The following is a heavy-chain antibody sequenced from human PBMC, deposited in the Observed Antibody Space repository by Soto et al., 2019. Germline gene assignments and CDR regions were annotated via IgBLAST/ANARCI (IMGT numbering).Heavy chain of an antibody. CDR3: AKAGYSSTDYYYGMDV. D-gene: IGHD6-13*01. CDR2: ISGSGGST. CDR1: VFTFSSYA. J-gene: IGHJ6*02. V-gene: IGHV3-23*01. Sequence: LRLSCAGSVFTFSSYAMSWVRQAPGERLEWVSAISGSGGSTYYADSVKGRFTISSDNSKNTLYLQKNSLRAEDTAVYYCAKAGYSSTDYYYGMDVWGQGTTVTVSS.